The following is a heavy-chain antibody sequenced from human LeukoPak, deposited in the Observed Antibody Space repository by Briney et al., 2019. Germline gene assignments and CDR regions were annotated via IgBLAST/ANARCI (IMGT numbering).Heavy chain of an antibody. CDR3: ASARGVIITAPIFDY. CDR2: IYYSGST. J-gene: IGHJ4*02. Sequence: SETLSLTCTVSGGSISSYYWSWIRQPPGKGLEWIGYIYYSGSTNYNPSLKSRVTISVDTSKNQFSLKLSSVTAADTAVYYCASARGVIITAPIFDYWGQGTLVTVSS. CDR1: GGSISSYY. D-gene: IGHD3-10*01. V-gene: IGHV4-59*08.